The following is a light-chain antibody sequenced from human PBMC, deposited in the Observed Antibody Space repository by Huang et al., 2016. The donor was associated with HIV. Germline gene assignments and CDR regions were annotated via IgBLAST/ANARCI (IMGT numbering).Light chain of an antibody. V-gene: IGKV4-1*01. CDR1: QSVLSSATNKNY. J-gene: IGKJ1*01. CDR3: QQYYTPPQT. CDR2: WAS. Sequence: DIVMTQSPDSLAVSLGEAATLTCRSSQSVLSSATNKNYLARFQQKSGQSPKLLMFWASTREAGVPDRFSGSGSGTHFTLTINNVKTEDVAIYYCQQYYTPPQTFGPGTRVEI.